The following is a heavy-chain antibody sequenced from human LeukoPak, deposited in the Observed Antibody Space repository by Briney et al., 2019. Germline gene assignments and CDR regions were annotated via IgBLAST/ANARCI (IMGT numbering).Heavy chain of an antibody. CDR3: AVFPRGGSSLYYYYYYMDV. D-gene: IGHD1-26*01. CDR2: IIPIFGTA. J-gene: IGHJ6*03. Sequence: GGSLRASCKASGYTFTGYYMHWVRQAPGQGLEWMGGIIPIFGTANYAQKFQGRVTITADESTSTAYMELSSLRSEDTAVYYCAVFPRGGSSLYYYYYYMDVWGKGTTVTVS. V-gene: IGHV1-69*13. CDR1: GYTFTGYY.